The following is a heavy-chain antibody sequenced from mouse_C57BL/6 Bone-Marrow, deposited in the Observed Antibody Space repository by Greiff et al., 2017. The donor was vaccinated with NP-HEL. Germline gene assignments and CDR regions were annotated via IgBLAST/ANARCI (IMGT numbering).Heavy chain of an antibody. D-gene: IGHD2-4*01. CDR1: GYSFTGYY. J-gene: IGHJ3*01. Sequence: EVQLQQSGPELVKPGASVKISCKASGYSFTGYYMNWVKQSPEKSLEWIGEINPSTGGTTYNQKFKAKATLTVDKSSSTAYMQLKSLTSEDSAVYYCARNGDYDGFAYWGQGTLVTVSA. CDR2: INPSTGGT. CDR3: ARNGDYDGFAY. V-gene: IGHV1-42*01.